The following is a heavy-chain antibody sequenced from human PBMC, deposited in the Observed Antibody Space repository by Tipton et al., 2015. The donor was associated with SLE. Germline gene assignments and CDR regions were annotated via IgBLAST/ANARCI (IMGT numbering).Heavy chain of an antibody. CDR2: TYYSGSP. J-gene: IGHJ2*01. Sequence: TLSLTCAVSGGSIISSGYYWGWIRQPPGKGLEYIGSTYYSGSPYYNPSLKSRITISVDTSKNQLSLKLNSVTAADTAVYYCARRGVGAIYWYFDLWGRGTLVTVSS. CDR1: GGSIISSGYY. V-gene: IGHV4-39*01. D-gene: IGHD1-26*01. CDR3: ARRGVGAIYWYFDL.